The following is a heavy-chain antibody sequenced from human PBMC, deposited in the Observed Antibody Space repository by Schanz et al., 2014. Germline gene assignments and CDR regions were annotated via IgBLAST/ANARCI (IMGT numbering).Heavy chain of an antibody. CDR3: ARDNRYYLFDY. CDR1: GFTFSTST. V-gene: IGHV3-64*01. CDR2: ISSKGDMT. D-gene: IGHD3-16*02. J-gene: IGHJ4*02. Sequence: EVHLLDSGGGLVQPGGSLRLSCAASGFTFSTSTMHWVRQAPGKGLEYVSSISSKGDMTFYGNSVKGRFTISRDNSKNTLYLQLGSLSAEDTAVYFCARDNRYYLFDYWGQGALVTVSS.